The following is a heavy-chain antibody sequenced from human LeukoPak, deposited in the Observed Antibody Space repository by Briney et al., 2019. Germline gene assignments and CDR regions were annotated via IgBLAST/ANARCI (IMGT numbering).Heavy chain of an antibody. D-gene: IGHD2-15*01. CDR3: ARTDIVVVVAAYDY. CDR2: ISAYNGNT. CDR1: GYTFTSYG. V-gene: IGHV1-18*01. J-gene: IGHJ4*02. Sequence: ASVKVSCKASGYTFTSYGISWERQAPGQGLEWMGWISAYNGNTNYAQKLQGRVTMTTDTSTSTAYMELRSLRSDDTAVYYCARTDIVVVVAAYDYWGQGTLVTVSS.